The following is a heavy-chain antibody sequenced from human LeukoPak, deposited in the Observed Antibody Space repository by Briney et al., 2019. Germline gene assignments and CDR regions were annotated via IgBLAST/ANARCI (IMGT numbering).Heavy chain of an antibody. CDR2: INPNSGGT. CDR1: GYTFTGYY. J-gene: IGHJ3*02. Sequence: GASVKVSCKASGYTFTGYYMHWVRQAPGQGLEWMGWINPNSGGTNYAQKFQGRVTMTRDTSISTAYMELSRLRSDDTAVYYCAREAAGDIVVVVAVTMELGDAFDIWGQGTMVTVSS. V-gene: IGHV1-2*02. CDR3: AREAAGDIVVVVAVTMELGDAFDI. D-gene: IGHD2-15*01.